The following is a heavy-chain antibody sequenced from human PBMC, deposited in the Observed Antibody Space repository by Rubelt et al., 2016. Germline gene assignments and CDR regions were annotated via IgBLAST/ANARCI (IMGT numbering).Heavy chain of an antibody. J-gene: IGHJ6*02. D-gene: IGHD2-15*01. CDR1: INTW. CDR2: IYHSGST. CDR3: ARETTPYYTMDV. Sequence: INTWMTWVRQPPEKGLEWVGEIYHSGSTNYNPSLKSRVTISVDTSKNQFSLKLSSVTAADTALYFCARETTPYYTMDVWGQGTTVTVSS. V-gene: IGHV4-4*01.